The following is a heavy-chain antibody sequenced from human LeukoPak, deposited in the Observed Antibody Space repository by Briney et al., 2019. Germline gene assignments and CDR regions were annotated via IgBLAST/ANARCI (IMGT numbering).Heavy chain of an antibody. V-gene: IGHV3-23*01. CDR2: ISGSGGST. J-gene: IGHJ4*02. Sequence: PGGSLRLSCAASGFTFSSYAMSWVRQAPGKGLEWVSAISGSGGSTYYADSVKGRFTISRDNSKSTLYLQMNSLRAEDTAVYYCAKDLAWEGIFDYWGQGTLVTVSS. D-gene: IGHD1-26*01. CDR1: GFTFSSYA. CDR3: AKDLAWEGIFDY.